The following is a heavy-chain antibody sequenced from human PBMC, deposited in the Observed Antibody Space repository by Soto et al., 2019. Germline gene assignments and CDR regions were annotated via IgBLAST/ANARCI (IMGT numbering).Heavy chain of an antibody. CDR1: GFTFSSYG. CDR2: ISYDGSNE. CDR3: AKDREAVAGTGTGTYYYYGMDV. Sequence: QVQLVESGGGVVQPGRSLRLSCAASGFTFSSYGMHWVRQAPGKGLEWVAVISYDGSNEYYADSVKGRFTISRDNSKNTLYLQMNSLRAEDTAVYYCAKDREAVAGTGTGTYYYYGMDVWGQGTTVTVSS. D-gene: IGHD6-19*01. J-gene: IGHJ6*02. V-gene: IGHV3-30*18.